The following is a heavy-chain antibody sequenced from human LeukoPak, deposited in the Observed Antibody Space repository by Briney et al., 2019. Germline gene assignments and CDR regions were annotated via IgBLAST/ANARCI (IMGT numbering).Heavy chain of an antibody. D-gene: IGHD3-22*01. CDR2: IYPGDSDT. CDR3: ARLNPKYYYDSSGYSQNWFDP. Sequence: GESLKISCKGSGYSFTSYWIGWVRQMPGKGLEWMEIIYPGDSDTRYSPSFQGQVTISADKSISTAYLQWSSLKASDTAMYYCARLNPKYYYDSSGYSQNWFDPWGQGTLVTVSS. V-gene: IGHV5-51*01. CDR1: GYSFTSYW. J-gene: IGHJ5*02.